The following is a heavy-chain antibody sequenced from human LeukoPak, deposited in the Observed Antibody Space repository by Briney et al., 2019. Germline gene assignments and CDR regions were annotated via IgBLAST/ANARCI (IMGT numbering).Heavy chain of an antibody. J-gene: IGHJ3*02. Sequence: SETLSLTCAVYGGSFSGYYWSWIRQPPGKGLEWIGEINHSGSTNYNPSLKSRVTISVDTSKNQFSLKLSSVTAADTAVYYCARHVPYNDYGDYYDAFDIWGQGTMVTVSS. V-gene: IGHV4-34*01. D-gene: IGHD4-17*01. CDR1: GGSFSGYY. CDR2: INHSGST. CDR3: ARHVPYNDYGDYYDAFDI.